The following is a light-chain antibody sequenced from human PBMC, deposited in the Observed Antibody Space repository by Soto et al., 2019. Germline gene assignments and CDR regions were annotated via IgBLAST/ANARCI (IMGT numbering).Light chain of an antibody. CDR1: SSDVGGYNY. V-gene: IGLV2-14*01. CDR3: SSYTSSSTYV. J-gene: IGLJ1*01. Sequence: QSVLAQPASVSGSPGQSITISCTGTSSDVGGYNYVSWYQQHPGKAPKLMIYDVSNWPSGVSNRSSGSKSGNTASLTISGLQAEDEADYYCSSYTSSSTYVFGTGTKVTV. CDR2: DVS.